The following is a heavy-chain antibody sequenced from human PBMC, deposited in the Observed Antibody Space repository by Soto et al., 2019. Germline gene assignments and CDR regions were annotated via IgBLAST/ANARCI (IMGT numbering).Heavy chain of an antibody. CDR1: GFTLSSYS. CDR3: ARDLYYYGSGSGYFDY. CDR2: INSISSNI. V-gene: IGHV3-48*02. Sequence: EVQLVGSGGGLVQPGGSLRLSCAASGFTLSSYSMNWVRQAPGKGLEWVSYINSISSNIFYADSVKGRFTTSRDNAKNSLYLQMNSLRDEDTAVYYCARDLYYYGSGSGYFDYWGQGTLVTVSS. D-gene: IGHD3-10*01. J-gene: IGHJ4*02.